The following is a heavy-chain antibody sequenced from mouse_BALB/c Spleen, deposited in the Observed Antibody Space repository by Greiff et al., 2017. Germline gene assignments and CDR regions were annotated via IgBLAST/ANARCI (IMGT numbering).Heavy chain of an antibody. D-gene: IGHD2-14*01. V-gene: IGHV5-4*02. CDR1: GFTFSDYY. Sequence: VQLKESGGGLVKPGGSLKLSCAASGFTFSDYYMYWVRQTPEKRLEWVATISDGGSYTYYPDSVKGRFTISRDNAKNNLYLQMSSLKSEDTAMYYCARDGDYRCDVGGYAMDYWGQGTSVTVSS. CDR2: ISDGGSYT. J-gene: IGHJ4*01. CDR3: ARDGDYRCDVGGYAMDY.